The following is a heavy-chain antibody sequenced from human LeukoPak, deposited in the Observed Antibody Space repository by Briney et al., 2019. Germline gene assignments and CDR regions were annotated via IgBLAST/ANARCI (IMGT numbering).Heavy chain of an antibody. V-gene: IGHV1-8*03. CDR3: ARRTVVLDY. CDR2: MNPNSGNT. J-gene: IGHJ4*02. D-gene: IGHD4-17*01. Sequence: GASVKVSCKASGYTFTSYYFNWVRQVTGQGLEWMGWMNPNSGNTDYAQKFQGRVTITRNTSISTAYMELSSLRSEDTAVYYCARRTVVLDYWGQGTLVTVSS. CDR1: GYTFTSYY.